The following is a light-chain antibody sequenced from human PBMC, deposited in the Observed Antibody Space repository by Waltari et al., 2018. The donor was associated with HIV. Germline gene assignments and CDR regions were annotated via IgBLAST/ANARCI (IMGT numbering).Light chain of an antibody. Sequence: EIVMTQSPGTLSVSQGESATLSCRASQSISSNLAWYQQKAGQAPRLLIYGASATATGVPARFSGSGSGTEFSLTISSLRSEEHAFYYCQQYNNWPFTFGGGTKVEIK. V-gene: IGKV3-15*01. J-gene: IGKJ4*01. CDR1: QSISSN. CDR3: QQYNNWPFT. CDR2: GAS.